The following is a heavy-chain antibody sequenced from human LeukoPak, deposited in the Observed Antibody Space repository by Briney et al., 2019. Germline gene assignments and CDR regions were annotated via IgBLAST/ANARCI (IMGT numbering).Heavy chain of an antibody. CDR2: INHSGDT. V-gene: IGHV4-34*01. Sequence: SETLSLTCAVYGGSFSGYYWGWIRQPPGKGLEWIGEINHSGDTNYSPSLESRVTISVDTSKNQFSLKLRSVTAADTAVYYCAELGITMIGGVWGKGTTVTISS. CDR1: GGSFSGYY. CDR3: AELGITMIGGV. D-gene: IGHD3-10*02. J-gene: IGHJ6*04.